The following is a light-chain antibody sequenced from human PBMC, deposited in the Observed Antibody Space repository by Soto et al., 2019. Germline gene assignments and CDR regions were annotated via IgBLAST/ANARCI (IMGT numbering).Light chain of an antibody. J-gene: IGKJ1*01. Sequence: EIVMTQSPATLSVSPGERATLSCRASQNIDNKLVWYQQKPGQVPRLLIYDASTSATGIPGRFSGSGSGTEFTLTISSLQSEDFAFYYCQQFHYWWTFGQGTKVDIK. V-gene: IGKV3-15*01. CDR3: QQFHYWWT. CDR1: QNIDNK. CDR2: DAS.